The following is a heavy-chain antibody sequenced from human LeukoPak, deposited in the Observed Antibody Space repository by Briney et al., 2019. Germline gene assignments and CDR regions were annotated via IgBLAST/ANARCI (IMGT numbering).Heavy chain of an antibody. CDR3: ARDRDSSGCYYV. V-gene: IGHV3-53*01. CDR1: GFTVSSNY. D-gene: IGHD3-22*01. CDR2: IYSGGST. J-gene: IGHJ4*02. Sequence: GGSLRLSCAASGFTVSSNYMSWVRQAPGKGLEWVSVIYSGGSTYYADSVKGRFTISRDNSKNTLYLQMNSLRAEDTAVYYCARDRDSSGCYYVWGQGTLVTVSS.